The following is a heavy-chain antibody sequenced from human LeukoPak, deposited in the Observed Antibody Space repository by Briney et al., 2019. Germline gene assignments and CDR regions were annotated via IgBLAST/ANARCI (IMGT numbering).Heavy chain of an antibody. CDR3: AVGGLRYYFDY. Sequence: VKVSCKASGYTFTGYYMHWVRQAPGQGLEWMGIINPSGGSTSYAQKFQGRVTMTRDTSTSTVYMELSSLRSEDTAVYYCAVGGLRYYFDYWGQGTLVTVSS. CDR2: INPSGGST. D-gene: IGHD4-17*01. CDR1: GYTFTGYY. J-gene: IGHJ4*02. V-gene: IGHV1-46*01.